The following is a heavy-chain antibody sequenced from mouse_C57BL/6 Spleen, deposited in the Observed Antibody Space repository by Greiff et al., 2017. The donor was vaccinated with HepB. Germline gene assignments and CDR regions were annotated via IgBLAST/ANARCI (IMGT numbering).Heavy chain of an antibody. D-gene: IGHD1-1*01. Sequence: EVKVVESGGGLVQPGGSMKLSCVASGFTFSNYWMNWVRQSPEKGLEWVAQIRLKSDNYATHYAESVKGRFTISRDDSKSSVYLQMNNLRAEDTGIYYCTGAPITTVVATPFAYWGQGTLVTVSA. CDR1: GFTFSNYW. J-gene: IGHJ3*01. CDR3: TGAPITTVVATPFAY. CDR2: IRLKSDNYAT. V-gene: IGHV6-3*01.